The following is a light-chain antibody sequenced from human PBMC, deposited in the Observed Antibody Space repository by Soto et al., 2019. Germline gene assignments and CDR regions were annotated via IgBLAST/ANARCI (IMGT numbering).Light chain of an antibody. V-gene: IGLV2-18*01. CDR3: SLYTNSNTYV. Sequence: LTQPPSVSGSPGQSVTISCTGTSSDVGNYNRVSWYQQAPGTAPKLMIHEVSNRPSGVPDRFSGSKSGNTASLTISGLQAEDEADYYCSLYTNSNTYVFGTGTKVTVL. CDR2: EVS. J-gene: IGLJ1*01. CDR1: SSDVGNYNR.